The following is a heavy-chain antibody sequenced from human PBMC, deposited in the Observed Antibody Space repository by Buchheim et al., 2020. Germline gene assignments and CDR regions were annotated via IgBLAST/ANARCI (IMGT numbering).Heavy chain of an antibody. CDR3: ASHGPRLMAVAGNQDYYYGMDV. D-gene: IGHD6-19*01. CDR2: IKQDGSEK. V-gene: IGHV3-7*01. J-gene: IGHJ6*02. CDR1: GFTFSSYW. Sequence: EVQLVESGGGLVQPGGSLRLSCAASGFTFSSYWMSWVRQAPGKGLEWVANIKQDGSEKYYVDSVKRRFTISRDNAKNSLYLQMNSLRAEDTAVYYCASHGPRLMAVAGNQDYYYGMDVWGQGTT.